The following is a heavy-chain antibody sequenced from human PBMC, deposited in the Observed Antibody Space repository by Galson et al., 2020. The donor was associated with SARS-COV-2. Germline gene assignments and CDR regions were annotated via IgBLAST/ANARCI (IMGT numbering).Heavy chain of an antibody. CDR3: ARSRAGGASSDH. CDR2: LNAGNGDT. Sequence: ASVKVSCKASGYTFINYVMHWVRQDPGQRVEWMGRLNAGNGDTKYSQKFQGRVAITRDTSASTVYMELSSLRSEDTAVYYCARSRAGGASSDHWGQGTLVTVSS. D-gene: IGHD2-15*01. J-gene: IGHJ5*02. CDR1: GYTFINYV. V-gene: IGHV1-3*01.